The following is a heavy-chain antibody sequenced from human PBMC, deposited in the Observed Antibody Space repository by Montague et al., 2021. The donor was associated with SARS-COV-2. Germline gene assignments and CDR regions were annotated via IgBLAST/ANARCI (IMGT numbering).Heavy chain of an antibody. Sequence: SETLSLTCTVSGGSMNDHYWAWIRQPPVKGLEWLAYIYYSGGNNSKASLKSRVTMSVDTSKNQFSLKLTSVTAADTAVYYCARAVSVRRAVNWFDPWGQGTLVTVSS. V-gene: IGHV4-59*11. CDR2: IYYSGGN. CDR1: GGSMNDHY. D-gene: IGHD2/OR15-2a*01. J-gene: IGHJ5*02. CDR3: ARAVSVRRAVNWFDP.